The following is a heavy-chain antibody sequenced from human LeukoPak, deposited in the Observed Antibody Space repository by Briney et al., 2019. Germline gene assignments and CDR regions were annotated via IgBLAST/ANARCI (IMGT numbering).Heavy chain of an antibody. J-gene: IGHJ6*03. V-gene: IGHV4-59*01. D-gene: IGHD2-2*01. CDR2: IYYSGST. Sequence: PTETLSLTCTVSGGSISSYYWSWIRQPPGKGLEWIGYIYYSGSTNYNPSLKSRVTISVDTSKNQFSLKLSSVTAADTAVYYCARGLGYCSSTSCYHPDYYYYYMDVWGKGTTVTVSS. CDR3: ARGLGYCSSTSCYHPDYYYYYMDV. CDR1: GGSISSYY.